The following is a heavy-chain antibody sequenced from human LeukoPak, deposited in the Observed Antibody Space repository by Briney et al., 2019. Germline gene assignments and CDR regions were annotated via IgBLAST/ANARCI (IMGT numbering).Heavy chain of an antibody. Sequence: SVKVSCKASGGTFSSYAISWVRQAPGQGLEWMGGIIPIFGTTNYAQKFQGRVTITTDESTSTAYMELSSLRSEDTAVYYCARCEGYCSSTSCSRAYNWFDPWGQGTLVTVSS. CDR3: ARCEGYCSSTSCSRAYNWFDP. CDR1: GGTFSSYA. D-gene: IGHD2-2*01. J-gene: IGHJ5*02. V-gene: IGHV1-69*05. CDR2: IIPIFGTT.